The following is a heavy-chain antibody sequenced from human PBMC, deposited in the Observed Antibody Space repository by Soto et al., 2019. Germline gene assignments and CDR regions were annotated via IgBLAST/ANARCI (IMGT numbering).Heavy chain of an antibody. Sequence: SVKVSCKASGGTFSSYAISWVRQAPGQGLEWMGGIIPIFGTANYAQKFQGRVTITADESTSTAYMELSSLRSEDTAVYYCARDPMIVGVMTSYYYGMDVWGQGTTVTVSS. V-gene: IGHV1-69*13. J-gene: IGHJ6*02. CDR1: GGTFSSYA. D-gene: IGHD3-22*01. CDR3: ARDPMIVGVMTSYYYGMDV. CDR2: IIPIFGTA.